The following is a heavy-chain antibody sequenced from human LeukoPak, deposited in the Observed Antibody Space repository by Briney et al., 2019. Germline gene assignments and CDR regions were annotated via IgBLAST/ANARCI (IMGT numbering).Heavy chain of an antibody. Sequence: GESLKISCKGSGYSFTSYWIGWVRQMPGKGLEWMGIIYPGDSDTRYSPSFQGQVTISADKSISTAYLQWSSLKASDTAMYYCASRYYYDSSGYYEAPDAFDIWGQGTMVTVSS. CDR3: ASRYYYDSSGYYEAPDAFDI. V-gene: IGHV5-51*01. CDR2: IYPGDSDT. D-gene: IGHD3-22*01. J-gene: IGHJ3*02. CDR1: GYSFTSYW.